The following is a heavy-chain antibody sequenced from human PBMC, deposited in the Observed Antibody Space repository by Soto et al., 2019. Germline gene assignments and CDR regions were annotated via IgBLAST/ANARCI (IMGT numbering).Heavy chain of an antibody. Sequence: QLQLQESGPGLVKPSETLSLTCTVSGGSISSSSYYWGWIRQPPGKGLEWIGSIYYSGSTYSNPSLKSRVTISVDTSKNQFSLKLSSVTAADTAVYYCARQKVRGVIIGPVTSNWFDPWGQGTLVTVSS. CDR1: GGSISSSSYY. CDR3: ARQKVRGVIIGPVTSNWFDP. J-gene: IGHJ5*02. CDR2: IYYSGST. V-gene: IGHV4-39*01. D-gene: IGHD3-10*01.